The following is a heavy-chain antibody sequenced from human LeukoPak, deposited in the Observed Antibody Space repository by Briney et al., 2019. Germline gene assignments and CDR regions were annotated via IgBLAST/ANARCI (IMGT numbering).Heavy chain of an antibody. CDR3: ARRKGYCSGGSCYSCWFDP. V-gene: IGHV4-39*01. CDR2: IYYSGST. CDR1: GGSISSSSYY. D-gene: IGHD2-15*01. Sequence: PSETLSLTCTVSGGSISSSSYYWGWIRQPPGKGLEWIGSIYYSGSTYYNPSLKSRVTISVDTSKNQFSLKLSSVTAADTAVYYCARRKGYCSGGSCYSCWFDPWGQGTLVTVSS. J-gene: IGHJ5*02.